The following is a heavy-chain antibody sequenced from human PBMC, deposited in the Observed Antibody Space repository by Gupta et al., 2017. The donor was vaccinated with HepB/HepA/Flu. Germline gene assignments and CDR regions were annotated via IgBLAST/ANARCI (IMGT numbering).Heavy chain of an antibody. Sequence: EVQLAESGGGLVQPGGSLRLSCADSGFTVSSYWMHWFRQAPGKGLVWVSRMIQHGSGINYSASLKVRFTISRDNTKNALNLQMNSLRAEDTAIYFCSRDTCGPYDYWGQGTLVTVSS. CDR2: MIQHGSGI. CDR3: SRDTCGPYDY. V-gene: IGHV3-74*01. J-gene: IGHJ4*02. CDR1: GFTVSSYW. D-gene: IGHD2/OR15-2a*01.